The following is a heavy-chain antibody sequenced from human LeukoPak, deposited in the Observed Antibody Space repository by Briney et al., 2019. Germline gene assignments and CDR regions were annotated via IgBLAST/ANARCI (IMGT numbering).Heavy chain of an antibody. V-gene: IGHV1-18*01. CDR1: GYTFTSYG. CDR2: ISAYNGNT. CDR3: ATPTKYYDSWTGYPPFDY. J-gene: IGHJ4*02. D-gene: IGHD3-3*01. Sequence: ASVKVSCKASGYTFTSYGISWVRQAPGQGLEWMGWISAYNGNTNYAQQLQGRVTMTTDTSTSTAYMELRSLRSDDTAVYYCATPTKYYDSWTGYPPFDYWGQGTLVTVSS.